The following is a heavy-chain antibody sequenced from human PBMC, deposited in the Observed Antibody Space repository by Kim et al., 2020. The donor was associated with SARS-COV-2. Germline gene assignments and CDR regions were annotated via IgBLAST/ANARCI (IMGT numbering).Heavy chain of an antibody. Sequence: SVKVSCKASGGTFSSYAISWVRQAPGQGLEWMGRIIPILGIANYAQKFQGRVTITADKSTSTAYMELSSLRSEDTAVYYCAIVVVPAAHFDYYYYYMDVWGKGTTVTVSS. CDR1: GGTFSSYA. CDR2: IIPILGIA. CDR3: AIVVVPAAHFDYYYYYMDV. V-gene: IGHV1-69*04. J-gene: IGHJ6*03. D-gene: IGHD2-2*01.